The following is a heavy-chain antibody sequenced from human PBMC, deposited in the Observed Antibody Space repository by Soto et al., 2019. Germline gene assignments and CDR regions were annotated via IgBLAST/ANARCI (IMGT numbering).Heavy chain of an antibody. CDR3: ARQPTTGDTDLWFDP. V-gene: IGHV4-39*01. CDR2: IFYSGST. D-gene: IGHD2-21*01. Sequence: SETLSVTCSVSGGSISTSRSYWGWIRQPPGKGLEWLANIFYSGSTSYNPSLASRVSVSVDTSKNEFSLKLRSVTAADTAVYYCARQPTTGDTDLWFDPWGQGTLVTVSS. CDR1: GGSISTSRSY. J-gene: IGHJ5*02.